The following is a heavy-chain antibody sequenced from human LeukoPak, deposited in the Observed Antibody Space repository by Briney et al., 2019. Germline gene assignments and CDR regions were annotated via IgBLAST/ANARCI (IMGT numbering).Heavy chain of an antibody. J-gene: IGHJ6*01. D-gene: IGHD2-15*01. CDR1: GFTFSNYG. CDR3: ARYCGGGRCYSGLDV. V-gene: IGHV3-33*01. CDR2: MCYDGSNK. Sequence: GGTLRLSCAASGFTFSNYGMHWVRQAPGKGLEWVALMCYDGSNKHYGDSVKGRFTISRDNSKNTLYLQMNSLRAEDTAVYYCARYCGGGRCYSGLDVWGQGATVTVSS.